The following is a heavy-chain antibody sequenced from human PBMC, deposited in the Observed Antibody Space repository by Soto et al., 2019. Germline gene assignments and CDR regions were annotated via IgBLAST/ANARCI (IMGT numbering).Heavy chain of an antibody. D-gene: IGHD6-19*01. Sequence: PGGSLRLSCAASGFTFSNYAMSWVRQAPGKGLEWVSAISGSGGSTYTADSVKGRFTISRDNSKNTLFLQMNSLRAEDTAVYYCAKGSPYSSVHFDYWGQGTLVTVSS. J-gene: IGHJ4*02. CDR1: GFTFSNYA. CDR3: AKGSPYSSVHFDY. V-gene: IGHV3-23*01. CDR2: ISGSGGST.